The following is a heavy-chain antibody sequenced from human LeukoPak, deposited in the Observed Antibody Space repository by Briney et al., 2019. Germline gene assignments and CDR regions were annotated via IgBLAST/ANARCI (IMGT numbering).Heavy chain of an antibody. CDR1: GGSLSSGGSY. CDR3: ARGVTDYYDTLTSLDI. V-gene: IGHV4-31*03. Sequence: PSQTLSLTCTVSGGSLSSGGSYWSWLRQHPGKGLEWIGYIYYSGSTYYSPSLKSRVTISVDTSKNQFSLKLSSVTAADTAVYYCARGVTDYYDTLTSLDIWGQGTMVTVSS. J-gene: IGHJ3*02. CDR2: IYYSGST. D-gene: IGHD3-22*01.